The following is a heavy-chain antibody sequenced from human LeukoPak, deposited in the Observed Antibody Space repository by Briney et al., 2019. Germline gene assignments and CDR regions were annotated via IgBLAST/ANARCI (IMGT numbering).Heavy chain of an antibody. CDR1: GFTFGSYW. J-gene: IGHJ4*02. D-gene: IGHD5-12*01. Sequence: GGSLRLSCAASGFTFGSYWMSWVRQAPGKGLEWVANIKQDGSEKYYVDSVKGRFTISRDNAKNSLYLQMNSLRAEDTAVYYSARPLGYSGYDFNYWGQGTLVTVSS. V-gene: IGHV3-7*04. CDR3: ARPLGYSGYDFNY. CDR2: IKQDGSEK.